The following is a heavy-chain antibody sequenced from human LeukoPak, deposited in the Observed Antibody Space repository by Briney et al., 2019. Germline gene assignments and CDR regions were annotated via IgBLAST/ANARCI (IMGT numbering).Heavy chain of an antibody. CDR3: ARFVRVVPWGDSDYHYMDV. Sequence: SETLSLTCTVSGGSINSHYWSWIRQPPGKGLESIGYMYYSGSTNYNPSLKSRVTISVDTSKNQFSLKLSSVTAADTAVYYCARFVRVVPWGDSDYHYMDVWGKGTTVTVSS. CDR1: GGSINSHY. CDR2: MYYSGST. D-gene: IGHD2-2*01. J-gene: IGHJ6*03. V-gene: IGHV4-59*11.